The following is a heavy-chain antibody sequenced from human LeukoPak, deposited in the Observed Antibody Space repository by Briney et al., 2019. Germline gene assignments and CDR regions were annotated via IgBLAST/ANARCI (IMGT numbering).Heavy chain of an antibody. J-gene: IGHJ6*03. Sequence: SETLSLTCTVSGGSISSSSYYWGWIRQPPGKGLEWIGSIYYSGSTYYNPSLKSRVTISVGTSKNQFSLKLSSVTAADTAVYYCARGSVDIVATIGGGYYYYYMDVWGKGTTVTVSS. D-gene: IGHD5-12*01. CDR1: GGSISSSSYY. CDR2: IYYSGST. V-gene: IGHV4-39*01. CDR3: ARGSVDIVATIGGGYYYYYMDV.